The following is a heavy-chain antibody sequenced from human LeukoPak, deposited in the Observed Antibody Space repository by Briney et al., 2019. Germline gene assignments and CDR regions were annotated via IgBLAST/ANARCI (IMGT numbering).Heavy chain of an antibody. CDR2: FHPEDGET. CDR3: TTGKIYCSTTSCSDDY. D-gene: IGHD2-2*01. Sequence: ASVKVSCMVSGDTLTALSMHWVRQAPGKGLEWMGGFHPEDGETIYAQKFQGRVTMTEDTSTDTAYMELSSLRPDDTAVYYCTTGKIYCSTTSCSDDYWGQGTLVTVSS. CDR1: GDTLTALS. V-gene: IGHV1-24*01. J-gene: IGHJ4*02.